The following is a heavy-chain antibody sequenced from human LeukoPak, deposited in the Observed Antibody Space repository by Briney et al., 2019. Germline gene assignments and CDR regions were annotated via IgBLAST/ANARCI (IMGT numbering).Heavy chain of an antibody. V-gene: IGHV3-66*02. Sequence: GGSLRLSCAASGFTVSSNFMSWVRQAPGKGLEWVSVIYSGGSTYYADSVKGRFTIPGDNSKNTLYLQMNSLRPEDTAVYYCARGSRNVYFDYWGQGTLVTASS. J-gene: IGHJ4*02. CDR2: IYSGGST. D-gene: IGHD2-8*01. CDR1: GFTVSSNF. CDR3: ARGSRNVYFDY.